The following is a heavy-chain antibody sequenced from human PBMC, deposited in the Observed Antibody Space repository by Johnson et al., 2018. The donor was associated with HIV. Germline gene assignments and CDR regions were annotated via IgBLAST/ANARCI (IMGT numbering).Heavy chain of an antibody. D-gene: IGHD1-26*01. J-gene: IGHJ3*01. V-gene: IGHV3-30*14. CDR1: GFTFSGYW. Sequence: QVQLVESGGGLVQPGGSLRLSCAASGFTFSGYWMSWVRQAPGKGLEWVAVISYDGSNKYYADSVKGRFTVSRENARNSLYLQLNSLRAGDSALYYCARGSYDGDAFDLWGQGTMVTVSS. CDR2: ISYDGSNK. CDR3: ARGSYDGDAFDL.